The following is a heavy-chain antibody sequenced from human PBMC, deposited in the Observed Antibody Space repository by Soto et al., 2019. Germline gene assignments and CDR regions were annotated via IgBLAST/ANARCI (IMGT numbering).Heavy chain of an antibody. D-gene: IGHD3-10*01. CDR2: IIPIFGTA. J-gene: IGHJ4*02. Sequence: QVQLVQSGAEVKKPGSSVKVSCKASGGTFSSYAISWVRQAPGQGLEWMGGIIPIFGTANYAQKFQGRVTITAEKSTSTAYMELSRLGSEDTAVYYCARDLLVRGRSSRFYYWGQGTLGTVSS. CDR3: ARDLLVRGRSSRFYY. V-gene: IGHV1-69*06. CDR1: GGTFSSYA.